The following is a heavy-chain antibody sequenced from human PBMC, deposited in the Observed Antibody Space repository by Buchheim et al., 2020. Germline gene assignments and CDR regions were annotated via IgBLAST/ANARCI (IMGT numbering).Heavy chain of an antibody. J-gene: IGHJ4*02. CDR2: ISYDGSNK. D-gene: IGHD3-16*02. CDR3: ARDDVGGVIAAFFDY. Sequence: QVQLVESGGGVVQPGRSLRLSCAASGFTFSSYAMHWVRQAPGKGLEWVAVISYDGSNKYYADSVKGRFTISRDNSKNTLYPQMNSLRAEDTAVYYCARDDVGGVIAAFFDYWGQGTL. CDR1: GFTFSSYA. V-gene: IGHV3-30-3*01.